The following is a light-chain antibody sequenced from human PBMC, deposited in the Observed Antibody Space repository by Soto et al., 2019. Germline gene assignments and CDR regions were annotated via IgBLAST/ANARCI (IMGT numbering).Light chain of an antibody. J-gene: IGKJ5*01. Sequence: DIVLTQSPGTLSLSPGERATLSCRASQSVSSSYLAWYQQKPVQAPRLLIYGASSRASGIPDRFSGSGSGTDFTLTISSLEPEDFAVYYCQQYGSSPITFGQGTRMESK. V-gene: IGKV3-20*01. CDR1: QSVSSSY. CDR3: QQYGSSPIT. CDR2: GAS.